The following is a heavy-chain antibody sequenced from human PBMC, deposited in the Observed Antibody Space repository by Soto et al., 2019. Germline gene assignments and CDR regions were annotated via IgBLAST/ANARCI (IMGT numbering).Heavy chain of an antibody. V-gene: IGHV4-4*07. CDR3: ARESLLTYYYGSGSYSDWFDP. CDR2: IYTSGST. D-gene: IGHD3-10*01. Sequence: KPSETLSLTCTVSGGSISSYYWSWIRQPAGKGLEWIGRIYTSGSTNYNPSLKSRVTMSVDTSKNQFSLKLSSVTAADTAVYYCARESLLTYYYGSGSYSDWFDPWGQGTLVTVSS. CDR1: GGSISSYY. J-gene: IGHJ5*02.